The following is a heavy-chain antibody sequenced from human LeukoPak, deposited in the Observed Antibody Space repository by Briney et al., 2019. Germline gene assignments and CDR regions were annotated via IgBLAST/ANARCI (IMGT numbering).Heavy chain of an antibody. CDR3: AKDRPNYFGSNGHYYRRNGDS. J-gene: IGHJ5*01. CDR1: GFTFSSYG. D-gene: IGHD3-10*01. Sequence: PGGSLRLSCAASGFTFSSYGMHWVRQAPGKGLEWVAFIRYDGSNKYYADSAKGRFTISRDNSKNTLYLQMNSLRAEDTAVYYCAKDRPNYFGSNGHYYRRNGDSWGQGTLVTVSS. CDR2: IRYDGSNK. V-gene: IGHV3-30*02.